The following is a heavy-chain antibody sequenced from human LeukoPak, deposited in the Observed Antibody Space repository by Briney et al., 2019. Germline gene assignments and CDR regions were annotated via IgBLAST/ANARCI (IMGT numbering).Heavy chain of an antibody. CDR1: GFTFTTYA. CDR3: ARPECSGGSCYSLS. CDR2: ISSSSSTI. V-gene: IGHV3-48*01. J-gene: IGHJ4*02. D-gene: IGHD2-15*01. Sequence: LAGGSLRLSCVPSGFTFTTYAMNWVRQAQGKGLEWVSYISSSSSTIYYADSVKGRFTISRDNAKNSLYLQMNSLRAEDTAVDYCARPECSGGSCYSLSWGQGTLVTVSS.